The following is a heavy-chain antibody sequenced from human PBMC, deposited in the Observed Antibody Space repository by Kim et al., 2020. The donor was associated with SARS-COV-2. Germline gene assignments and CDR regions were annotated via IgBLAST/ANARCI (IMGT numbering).Heavy chain of an antibody. D-gene: IGHD6-13*01. CDR3: ARDRLYTRTWRGFDC. Sequence: GGSLRLSCAASGFSFSSYNINWVRQAPGKGLEWISYIGSDTTTIYYAESVKGRFTISRDNAKNSLYLQMNSLRAEDTAVYYWARDRLYTRTWRGFDCWG. CDR2: IGSDTTTI. J-gene: IGHJ4*01. V-gene: IGHV3-48*04. CDR1: GFSFSSYN.